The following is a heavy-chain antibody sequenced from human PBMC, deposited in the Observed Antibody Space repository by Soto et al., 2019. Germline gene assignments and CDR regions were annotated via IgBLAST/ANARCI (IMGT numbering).Heavy chain of an antibody. CDR3: AHYVSTSPAGWFAP. D-gene: IGHD3-10*02. V-gene: IGHV2-5*02. CDR2: IYWDDDK. Sequence: QITLKESGPTLVKPTQTLTLTCTFSGLSLSTSGEAVGWIRQPPGKALDWLALIYWDDDKRYNPTLKTRLTIPHDTSKNQVVLTLTNMAPVDTATYYCAHYVSTSPAGWFAPWGQGILVPVSS. CDR1: GLSLSTSGEA. J-gene: IGHJ5*02.